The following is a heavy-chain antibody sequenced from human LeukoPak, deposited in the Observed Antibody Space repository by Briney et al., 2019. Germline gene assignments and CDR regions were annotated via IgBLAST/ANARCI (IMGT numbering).Heavy chain of an antibody. CDR3: ARRASSRSSFAFDI. D-gene: IGHD6-6*01. Sequence: ASVKVSCKASGYTFTGYYMHWVRQAPGQGLEWMGWINPNSGGTNYAQKFQGRVTMTRDTSISTAYMELRSLRSDDTAVYYCARRASSRSSFAFDIWGLGTMVTVSS. J-gene: IGHJ3*02. CDR2: INPNSGGT. CDR1: GYTFTGYY. V-gene: IGHV1-2*02.